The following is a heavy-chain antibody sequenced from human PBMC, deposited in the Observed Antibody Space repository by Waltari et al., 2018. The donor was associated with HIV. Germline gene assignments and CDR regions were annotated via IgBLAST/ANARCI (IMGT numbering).Heavy chain of an antibody. CDR3: AKNYDSSGHYCLDY. CDR2: ISYDGSNK. J-gene: IGHJ4*02. CDR1: GFPFSRYG. D-gene: IGHD3-22*01. V-gene: IGHV3-30*18. Sequence: QVQLVESGGGVVQPGRSLRLSCAASGFPFSRYGMHWVRPAPGKGLEWVAVISYDGSNKYYADSVKGRFTISRDNSKNTLYLQMNSLRAEDTAVYYCAKNYDSSGHYCLDYWGQGTLVTVSS.